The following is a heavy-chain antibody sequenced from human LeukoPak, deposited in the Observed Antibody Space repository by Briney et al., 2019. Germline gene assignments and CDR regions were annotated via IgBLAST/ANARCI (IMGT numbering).Heavy chain of an antibody. V-gene: IGHV3-21*01. J-gene: IGHJ6*03. D-gene: IGHD6-13*01. Sequence: GGSLRLSCAASGFTFSSYSMNWVRQAPGKGLEWVSSISSSSSYIYYADSVKGRFTISRDNAKNSLYLQMNSLRAEDTAVYYCARVRLYSSSSSYYMDVWGKGTTVTVSS. CDR1: GFTFSSYS. CDR3: ARVRLYSSSSSYYMDV. CDR2: ISSSSSYI.